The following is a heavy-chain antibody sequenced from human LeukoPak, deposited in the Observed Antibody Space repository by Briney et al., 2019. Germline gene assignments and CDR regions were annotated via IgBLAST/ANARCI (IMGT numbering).Heavy chain of an antibody. J-gene: IGHJ4*02. CDR1: GCFFTSYW. V-gene: IGHV5-51*01. D-gene: IGHD6-13*01. Sequence: GVALQSSFKGAGCFFTSYWMGWGRRMAGKGVGWMGIIYPGDADTRYSTSFEGQVTISADKSISTAYLQWSSLKASDTAMYYCARPSYVGGGIAAAGSYYFDYWGQGTLVTVSS. CDR2: IYPGDADT. CDR3: ARPSYVGGGIAAAGSYYFDY.